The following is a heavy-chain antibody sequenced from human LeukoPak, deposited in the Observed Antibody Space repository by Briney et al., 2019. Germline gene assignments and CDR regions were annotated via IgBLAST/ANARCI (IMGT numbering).Heavy chain of an antibody. D-gene: IGHD6-6*01. CDR1: GGSISSGGYY. CDR3: ARGKGAARWAYYYYYYMDV. CDR2: IYHSGST. J-gene: IGHJ6*03. Sequence: SETLSLTCTVSGGSISSGGYYWSWIRQPPGKGLEWIGYIYHSGSTYYNPSLKSRVTISVDRSKNQFSLKLSSMTAADTAVYYCARGKGAARWAYYYYYYMDVWGKGTTVTVSS. V-gene: IGHV4-30-2*01.